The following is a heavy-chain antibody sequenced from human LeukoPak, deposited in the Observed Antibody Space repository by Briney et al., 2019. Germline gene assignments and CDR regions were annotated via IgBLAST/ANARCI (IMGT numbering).Heavy chain of an antibody. CDR2: IDGDGSTT. D-gene: IGHD4/OR15-4a*01. J-gene: IGHJ4*02. CDR1: GFTFDDYG. Sequence: PGGSLRLSCAASGFTFDDYGMSWVRQAPGKGLVWVSCIDGDGSTTKYADSVKGRFTISRDNAKNSLYLQMNSLRAEDTAVYYCARDVDYANPRHDYWGQGTLVTVSS. V-gene: IGHV3-20*04. CDR3: ARDVDYANPRHDY.